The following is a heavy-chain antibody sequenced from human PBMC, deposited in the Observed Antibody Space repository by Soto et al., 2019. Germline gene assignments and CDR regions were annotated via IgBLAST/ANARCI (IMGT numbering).Heavy chain of an antibody. J-gene: IGHJ6*01. D-gene: IGHD3-10*01. CDR2: TSTFNGNR. V-gene: IGHV1-18*01. Sequence: QVQLVQSGPEMKKPGASVKVSCKASGYTFDTYDISWVRQAPGQGLEWMGWTSTFNGNRIYAQKFQGRVTMTTDTSTSTANRELRSLRSDDTDVYYCARDAGVGSYGSKIYGMYVWGPGTRVTVSS. CDR1: GYTFDTYD. CDR3: ARDAGVGSYGSKIYGMYV.